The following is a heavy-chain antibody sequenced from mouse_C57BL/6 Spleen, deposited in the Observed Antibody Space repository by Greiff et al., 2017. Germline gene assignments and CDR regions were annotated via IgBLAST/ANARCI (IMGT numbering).Heavy chain of an antibody. CDR2: INYDGSST. CDR3: ARTGTGYFDY. D-gene: IGHD4-1*01. J-gene: IGHJ2*01. V-gene: IGHV5-16*01. CDR1: GFTFSDYY. Sequence: EVQLVESEGGLVQPGSSMKLSCTASGFTFSDYYMAWVRQVPEKGLEWVANINYDGSSTYYLDTLKSRFIISRDNAKNILYLQMSSLKSEDTATYDCARTGTGYFDYWGQGTTLTVSS.